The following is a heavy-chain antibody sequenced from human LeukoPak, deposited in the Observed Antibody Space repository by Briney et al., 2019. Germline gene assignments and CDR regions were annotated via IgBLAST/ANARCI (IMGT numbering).Heavy chain of an antibody. CDR2: INHSGST. CDR1: GGSFSGYY. CDR3: ARGVVANYYYYYYMDV. J-gene: IGHJ6*03. V-gene: IGHV4-34*01. Sequence: SETLSLTCAVYGGSFSGYYWSWIRQPPGKGLEWIGEINHSGSTNYNPSLKSRVTISVDTSKNQFSLKLSSVTAADTAVYYCARGVVANYYYYYYMDVWGKGTTATVSS. D-gene: IGHD2-15*01.